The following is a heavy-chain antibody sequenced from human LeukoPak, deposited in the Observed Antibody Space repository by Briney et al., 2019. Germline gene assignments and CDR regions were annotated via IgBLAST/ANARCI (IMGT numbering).Heavy chain of an antibody. V-gene: IGHV1-69*04. Sequence: ASVKVSCKASGGTFSSYAISWVRQAPGQGLEWMGRIIPILGIANYAQKFQGRVTITAVKSTSTAYMELSSLRSEDTAVYYCAREGVGDYPFDYWGQGTLVTVSS. D-gene: IGHD4-17*01. CDR1: GGTFSSYA. J-gene: IGHJ4*02. CDR3: AREGVGDYPFDY. CDR2: IIPILGIA.